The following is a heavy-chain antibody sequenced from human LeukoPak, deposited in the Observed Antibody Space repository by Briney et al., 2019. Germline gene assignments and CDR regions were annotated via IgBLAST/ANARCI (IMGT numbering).Heavy chain of an antibody. Sequence: GGSLRLSCAASGFTFSSYSMNWVRQAPGKGLEWVSYISSGSSTIYYADSVKGRFTISRDNAKNSLYLQMNSLRAEDTAVYYCARDLRGSYSFDYWGQGTLVTVSS. J-gene: IGHJ4*02. V-gene: IGHV3-48*01. CDR3: ARDLRGSYSFDY. CDR2: ISSGSSTI. D-gene: IGHD1-26*01. CDR1: GFTFSSYS.